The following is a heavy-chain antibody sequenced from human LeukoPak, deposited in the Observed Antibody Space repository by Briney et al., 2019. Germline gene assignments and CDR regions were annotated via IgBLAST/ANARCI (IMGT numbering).Heavy chain of an antibody. CDR2: INHSGST. Sequence: SETLSLTCTVSGGSISSYYWNWIRQPPGKGLEWIGEINHSGSTNYNADLKSRVTISVDTSKNPFSLKLSSVTAADTAVYYCARGPNYGGNSKEFDYWGQGTLVTVSS. V-gene: IGHV4-34*01. J-gene: IGHJ4*02. D-gene: IGHD4-23*01. CDR3: ARGPNYGGNSKEFDY. CDR1: GGSISSYY.